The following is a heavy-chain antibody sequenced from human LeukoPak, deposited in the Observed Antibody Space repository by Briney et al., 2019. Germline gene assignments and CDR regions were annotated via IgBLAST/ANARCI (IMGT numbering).Heavy chain of an antibody. CDR2: ISSSGSTI. Sequence: GGSLRLSCAVSRFAFSNYGMSWVRQAPGKGLEWVSYISSSGSTIYYADSVKGRFTISRDNAKNSLYLQMNSLRAEDTAVYYCARQDLRNPTLAAFDIWGQGTMVTVSS. D-gene: IGHD1-14*01. J-gene: IGHJ3*02. V-gene: IGHV3-11*01. CDR3: ARQDLRNPTLAAFDI. CDR1: RFAFSNYG.